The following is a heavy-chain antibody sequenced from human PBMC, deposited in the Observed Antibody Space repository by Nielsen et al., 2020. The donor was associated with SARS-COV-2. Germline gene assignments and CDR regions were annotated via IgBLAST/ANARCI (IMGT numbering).Heavy chain of an antibody. Sequence: SETLSLTCTVSGGSISSYYWSWIRQPPGKGLEWIGYIYYSGSTNYNPSLKSRVTISVDTSKNQFSLKLSSVTAADTAVYYCARLTAMAPYYYYYGMDVWGQGTTATVSS. D-gene: IGHD5-18*01. V-gene: IGHV4-59*01. CDR2: IYYSGST. J-gene: IGHJ6*02. CDR1: GGSISSYY. CDR3: ARLTAMAPYYYYYGMDV.